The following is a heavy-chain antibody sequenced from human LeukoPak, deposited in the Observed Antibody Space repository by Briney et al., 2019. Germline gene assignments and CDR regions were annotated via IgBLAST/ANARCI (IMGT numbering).Heavy chain of an antibody. V-gene: IGHV3-74*01. Sequence: SGGSLRLSCAASGFTFSSYWMHWVRQAPGKGLVWVSRINTDGSSTSYADSVKGRFTISRDNSKNTLYLQMNSLRAEDTAVYYCAKVREYSSSPFDYWGQGTLVTVSS. D-gene: IGHD6-13*01. CDR3: AKVREYSSSPFDY. CDR2: INTDGSST. CDR1: GFTFSSYW. J-gene: IGHJ4*02.